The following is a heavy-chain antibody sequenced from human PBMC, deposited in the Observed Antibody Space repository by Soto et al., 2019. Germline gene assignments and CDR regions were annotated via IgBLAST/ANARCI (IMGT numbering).Heavy chain of an antibody. CDR2: INAGNGKT. CDR3: AREEHYDFLPMDV. V-gene: IGHV1-3*01. CDR1: GYTFTNYA. Sequence: ASVKVSCKASGYTFTNYAIHWVRQAPGQRLEWMGWINAGNGKTKYSQNFQGRVTITRDTSASTAYMELSSLRSEDTAVYYCAREEHYDFLPMDVWGQGTTVTVSS. J-gene: IGHJ6*01. D-gene: IGHD3-3*01.